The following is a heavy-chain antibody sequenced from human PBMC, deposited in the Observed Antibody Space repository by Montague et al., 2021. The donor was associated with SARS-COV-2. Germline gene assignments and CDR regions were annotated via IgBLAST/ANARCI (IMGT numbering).Heavy chain of an antibody. V-gene: IGHV4-39*01. Sequence: SETLSLTCTVSGGSISSSSYYWGWIRQPPGKGLEWIGSIYYSGSTYYNPSLKSRVTISVDTSKNQFSLKLSSVTAADTAVYYCARQESSSGWSEPDAFDIWGQGTMVTVSS. CDR3: ARQESSSGWSEPDAFDI. J-gene: IGHJ3*02. CDR2: IYYSGST. D-gene: IGHD6-19*01. CDR1: GGSISSSSYY.